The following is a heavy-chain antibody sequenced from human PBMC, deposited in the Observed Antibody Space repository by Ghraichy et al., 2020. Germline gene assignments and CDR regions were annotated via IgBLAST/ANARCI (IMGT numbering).Heavy chain of an antibody. CDR1: GFTFDDYA. J-gene: IGHJ3*02. CDR2: ISWNSGSI. Sequence: SLNISCAASGFTFDDYAMHWVRQAPGKGLEWVSGISWNSGSIGYADSVKGRFTISRDNAKNSLYPQMNSLRAEDTALYYCAKAQMANAFDIWGQGTMVTVSS. V-gene: IGHV3-9*01. CDR3: AKAQMANAFDI. D-gene: IGHD5-24*01.